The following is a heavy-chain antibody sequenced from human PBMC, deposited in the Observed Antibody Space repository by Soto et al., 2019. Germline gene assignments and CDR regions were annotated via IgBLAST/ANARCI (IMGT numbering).Heavy chain of an antibody. CDR2: IIPVSGVP. D-gene: IGHD2-2*01. J-gene: IGHJ4*02. CDR1: GGTFVSFT. V-gene: IGHV1-69*01. Sequence: QVQLVQSGAEVKQPGSSVKVSCTISGGTFVSFTISWVRQAPGQGFEWMGGIIPVSGVPSYSRHFQGRITITADASTRTAYMDLSGMKFEDTAVYFCARDSRTATLDFWGQGTLVSVS. CDR3: ARDSRTATLDF.